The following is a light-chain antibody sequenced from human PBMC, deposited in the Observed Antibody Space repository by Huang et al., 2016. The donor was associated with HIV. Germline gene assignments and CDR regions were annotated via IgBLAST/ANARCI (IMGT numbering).Light chain of an antibody. J-gene: IGKJ2*01. Sequence: EIVMTQSPATLSVSPGERASLSCRASQRVDTNVAWYQQKPAQAPRLLIYGASTRATGIPPRFSAFAAGTDFTRTISSLQSEDFAVYYCQQYNNWPYTLGQGTKLEIK. CDR2: GAS. CDR3: QQYNNWPYT. CDR1: QRVDTN. V-gene: IGKV3-15*01.